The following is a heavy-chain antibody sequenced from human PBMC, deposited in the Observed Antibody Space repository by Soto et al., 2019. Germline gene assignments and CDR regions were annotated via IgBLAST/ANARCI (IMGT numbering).Heavy chain of an antibody. Sequence: GESLKISCKGSGYSFTSYWISWVRQMPGKGLEWMGRIDPSDSYSNYSPSFQGHVTISADKSTSTVYLQWSSLKASDTAMYYCARLASYHYGMDVWGQGTTVTVSS. J-gene: IGHJ6*02. CDR2: IDPSDSYS. CDR3: ARLASYHYGMDV. V-gene: IGHV5-10-1*01. CDR1: GYSFTSYW.